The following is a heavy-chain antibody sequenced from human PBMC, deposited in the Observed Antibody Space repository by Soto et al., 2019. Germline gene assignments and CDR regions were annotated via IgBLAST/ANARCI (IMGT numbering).Heavy chain of an antibody. CDR3: ARDSNYYDTSTRYFQH. Sequence: QVPLVESGGGVVQPGTSLRLSCAASGFTFSSYAMHWVRQAPGKGLEWVGLISSDGTTKGRFTISRDNSKNTLYLQIISLRVEDTAVYYCARDSNYYDTSTRYFQHWGQGTLVTVSS. CDR1: GFTFSSYA. CDR2: ISSDGTT. D-gene: IGHD3-22*01. J-gene: IGHJ1*01. V-gene: IGHV3-30-3*01.